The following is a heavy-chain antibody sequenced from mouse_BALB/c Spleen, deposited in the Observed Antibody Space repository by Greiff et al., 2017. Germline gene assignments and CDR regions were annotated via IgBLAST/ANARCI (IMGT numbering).Heavy chain of an antibody. CDR3: AGVLRYPYYFDY. CDR2: INPSTGYT. J-gene: IGHJ2*01. D-gene: IGHD1-1*01. Sequence: VHLVESGAELAKPGASVKMSCKASGYTFTSYWMHWVKQRPGQGLEWIGYINPSTGYTEYNQKFKDKATLTADKSSSTAYMQLSSLTSEDSAVYYCAGVLRYPYYFDYWGQGTTLTVSS. V-gene: IGHV1-7*01. CDR1: GYTFTSYW.